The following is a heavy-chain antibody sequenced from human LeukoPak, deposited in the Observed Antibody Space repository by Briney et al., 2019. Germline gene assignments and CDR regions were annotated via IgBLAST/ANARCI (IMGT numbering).Heavy chain of an antibody. V-gene: IGHV3-23*01. CDR1: GGSISSSSYY. D-gene: IGHD6-13*01. CDR3: AKGLSIAAAGDPFDY. J-gene: IGHJ4*02. Sequence: ETLSLTCTVSGGSISSSSYYWGWIRQAPGKGLEWVSAISGSGGSTYYADSVKGRFTISRDNSKNTLYLQMNSLRAEDTAVYYCAKGLSIAAAGDPFDYWGQGTLVTVSS. CDR2: ISGSGGST.